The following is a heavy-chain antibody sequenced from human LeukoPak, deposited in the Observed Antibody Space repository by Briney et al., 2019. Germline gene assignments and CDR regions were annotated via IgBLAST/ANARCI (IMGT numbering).Heavy chain of an antibody. CDR3: ARALYYYDSSGYSNWFDP. Sequence: SETLSLTCTVSGGSISSSSYYWGWIRQPPGKGLEWIGSIYYSGSTYYNPSLKSRVTISVDTSKNQFSLKLSSVTAADTAVYYCARALYYYDSSGYSNWFDPWGQGTLVTVSS. CDR2: IYYSGST. D-gene: IGHD3-22*01. V-gene: IGHV4-39*07. J-gene: IGHJ5*02. CDR1: GGSISSSSYY.